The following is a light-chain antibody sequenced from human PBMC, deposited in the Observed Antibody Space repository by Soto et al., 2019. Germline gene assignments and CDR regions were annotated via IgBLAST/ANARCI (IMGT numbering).Light chain of an antibody. CDR3: QQYNNWPRT. J-gene: IGKJ1*01. CDR1: QSVSSD. Sequence: EIGMTQSPATLSVSTGERATLSCRASQSVSSDLAWYHQKPGQAPRLLIYGASTRATGIPARFSGSGSGTEFTLTINSLQSEDFAVYYCQQYNNWPRTCGQGTRWIS. CDR2: GAS. V-gene: IGKV3-15*01.